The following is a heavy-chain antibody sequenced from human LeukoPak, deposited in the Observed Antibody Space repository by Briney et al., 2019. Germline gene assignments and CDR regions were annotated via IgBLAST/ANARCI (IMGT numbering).Heavy chain of an antibody. CDR2: ISRSSSYT. V-gene: IGHV3-11*03. CDR1: GFTFSDYY. J-gene: IGHJ4*02. Sequence: PGGSLRLSCAASGFTFSDYYMSWIRQAPGKGLEWVSYISRSSSYTNYADSVKGRFTISRDNAKNSLYLQMNSLKAEDTAVYYCARYWNDATTGDYWGQGTLVTVSS. D-gene: IGHD1-1*01. CDR3: ARYWNDATTGDY.